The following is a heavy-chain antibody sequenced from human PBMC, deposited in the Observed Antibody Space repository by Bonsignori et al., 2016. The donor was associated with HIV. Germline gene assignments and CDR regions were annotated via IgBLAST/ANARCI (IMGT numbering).Heavy chain of an antibody. V-gene: IGHV1-69*10. J-gene: IGHJ4*02. CDR3: AREGDSSTPLSYFDY. D-gene: IGHD6-19*01. CDR1: GGTFSSYA. Sequence: SVKVSCKASGGTFSSYAISWVRQAPGQGLEWMGGIIPILGIANYAQKFQGRVTITADESTSTAYMELSSLRSEDTAVYYCAREGDSSTPLSYFDYWGQGTLVTVSS. CDR2: IIPILGIA.